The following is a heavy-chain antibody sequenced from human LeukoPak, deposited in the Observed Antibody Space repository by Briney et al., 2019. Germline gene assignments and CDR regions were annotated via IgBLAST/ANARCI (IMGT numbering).Heavy chain of an antibody. D-gene: IGHD5-18*01. CDR1: GYTFTSYD. Sequence: ASVKVSCKASGYTFTSYDINWVRQATGQGLEWMGWMNPNSGNTGYAQKFQGRVTMTRNTSISTAYMELSSLRSEDTAVYYCARRAFGYSYGFYYYYYGMDVWGQGTTVTVSS. J-gene: IGHJ6*02. CDR2: MNPNSGNT. CDR3: ARRAFGYSYGFYYYYYGMDV. V-gene: IGHV1-8*01.